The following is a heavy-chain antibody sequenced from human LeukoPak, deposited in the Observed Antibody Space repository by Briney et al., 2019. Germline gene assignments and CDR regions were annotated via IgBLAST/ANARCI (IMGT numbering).Heavy chain of an antibody. J-gene: IGHJ4*02. CDR2: INPSGGST. D-gene: IGHD1-1*01. Sequence: ASVTVSCKASGYTFTSYYMHWVRQAPGQGLEWMGIINPSGGSTSYAQKFQGRVNMTRDMSTSTVYMELSSLRSEDTAVYYCARDGAYNWNDYYFDYWGQGTLVTVSS. CDR3: ARDGAYNWNDYYFDY. V-gene: IGHV1-46*01. CDR1: GYTFTSYY.